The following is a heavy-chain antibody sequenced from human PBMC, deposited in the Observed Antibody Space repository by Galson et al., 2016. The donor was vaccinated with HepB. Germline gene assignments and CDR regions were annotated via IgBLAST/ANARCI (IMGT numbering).Heavy chain of an antibody. Sequence: SLRLSCAASGFTFSSYGMHWVRQAPGKGLEWVAFISYDGSNKKYADSVKGRFTISRDNSKKTLYLQMNSLRAEDPAVYYCAKDGRIYCSSASCHGHFHYWGQGTLVTVSS. D-gene: IGHD2-2*01. CDR3: AKDGRIYCSSASCHGHFHY. CDR1: GFTFSSYG. CDR2: ISYDGSNK. J-gene: IGHJ4*02. V-gene: IGHV3-30*18.